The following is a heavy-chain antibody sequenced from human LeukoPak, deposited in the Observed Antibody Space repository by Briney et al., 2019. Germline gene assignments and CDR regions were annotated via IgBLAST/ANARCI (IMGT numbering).Heavy chain of an antibody. Sequence: GGSLRLSCAASGFTFSTYWMHWVRQAPGKGLVWVSRINSDGSDTSYADSVKGRFTISRDNAKNTLYLQMNSLRAEDTAVYYCARAEARSIADNWFDPWGQGTLVTVSS. V-gene: IGHV3-74*01. J-gene: IGHJ5*02. D-gene: IGHD6-6*01. CDR2: INSDGSDT. CDR1: GFTFSTYW. CDR3: ARAEARSIADNWFDP.